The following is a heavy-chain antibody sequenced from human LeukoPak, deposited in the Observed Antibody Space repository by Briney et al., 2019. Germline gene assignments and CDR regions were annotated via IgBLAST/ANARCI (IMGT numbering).Heavy chain of an antibody. D-gene: IGHD5-18*01. J-gene: IGHJ6*03. CDR2: INHSGST. V-gene: IGHV4-34*01. Sequence: PSETLCLTCAVYGGSFSGYYWSWIRQPPGKGLEWIGEINHSGSTNYNPSLKSRVTISVDTSKNQFSLKLTSVTAADTAVYYCARLYRYAYYYIDVWGKGTTVTVSS. CDR1: GGSFSGYY. CDR3: ARLYRYAYYYIDV.